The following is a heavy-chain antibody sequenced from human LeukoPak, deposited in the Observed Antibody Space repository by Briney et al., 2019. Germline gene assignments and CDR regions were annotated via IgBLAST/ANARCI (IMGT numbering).Heavy chain of an antibody. CDR3: ARDLQGGGRLNWFDP. D-gene: IGHD2-15*01. CDR1: GFTFSNYA. V-gene: IGHV3-23*01. Sequence: PGGSLRLSCAASGFTFSNYAMSWVRQDPEKGLEWLSAISSSGANTYYRDSVKGRFTISRDNSKNTLYLQMNSLRAEDTAVYYCARDLQGGGRLNWFDPWGQGTLVTVSS. CDR2: ISSSGANT. J-gene: IGHJ5*02.